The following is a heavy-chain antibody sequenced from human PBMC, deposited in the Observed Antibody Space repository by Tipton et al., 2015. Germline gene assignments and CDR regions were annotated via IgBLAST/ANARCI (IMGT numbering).Heavy chain of an antibody. CDR1: GYIFTSFW. D-gene: IGHD1-26*01. J-gene: IGHJ4*02. CDR3: VRRARRVGSHSYPYYFDY. Sequence: VQLGQSGAEVKKPGESLKISCKGSGYIFTSFWIGWVRQMPGKGLEWMGTIHPGDSETRYNPSFQGQVTISADKSITTAYLQRRSLKASDTAMYYCVRRARRVGSHSYPYYFDYWGQGTLVPVSS. V-gene: IGHV5-51*01. CDR2: IHPGDSET.